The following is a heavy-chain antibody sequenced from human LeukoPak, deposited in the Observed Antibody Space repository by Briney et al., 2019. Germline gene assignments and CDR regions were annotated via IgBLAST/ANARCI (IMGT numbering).Heavy chain of an antibody. V-gene: IGHV3-7*03. CDR3: ATPLDYYDSSGYHQGGD. CDR2: IKEDGSKK. Sequence: GGSLRLSCAASGFTFSNYWMTWVRQAPGKGLEWVANIKEDGSKKNYVDSLKGRFTISRDNAKNSLYLQMNSLRAEDTAVYCCATPLDYYDSSGYHQGGDWGQGTLVTVSS. CDR1: GFTFSNYW. J-gene: IGHJ4*02. D-gene: IGHD3-22*01.